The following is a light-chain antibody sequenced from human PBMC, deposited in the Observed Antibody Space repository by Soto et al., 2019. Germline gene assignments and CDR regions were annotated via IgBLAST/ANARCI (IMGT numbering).Light chain of an antibody. CDR1: QSINRY. Sequence: DIQMTQSPSSLSASVGDRVTITCRASQSINRYLNWYRQKPGKAPKLLIYAASSLQSGVPSRFSGSGSGTDFTLTISSLQPEDFATYYCQQSYSSPRTFGQGTKLEIK. V-gene: IGKV1-39*01. CDR3: QQSYSSPRT. CDR2: AAS. J-gene: IGKJ2*01.